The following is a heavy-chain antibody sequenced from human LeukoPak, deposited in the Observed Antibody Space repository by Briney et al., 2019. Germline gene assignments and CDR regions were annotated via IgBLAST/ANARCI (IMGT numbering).Heavy chain of an antibody. J-gene: IGHJ4*02. CDR3: ARHGGSGTPYYFDY. D-gene: IGHD3-10*01. V-gene: IGHV4-39*01. CDR1: GGSISSSSYY. Sequence: SETLSLTCTVSGGSISSSSYYWGWIRQPPGKGLEWIGSIYYSGSTYYNPSLKSRVTISVDTSKNQFSLKLSSVTAADTAVYYCARHGGSGTPYYFDYWGQGTLVTVSS. CDR2: IYYSGST.